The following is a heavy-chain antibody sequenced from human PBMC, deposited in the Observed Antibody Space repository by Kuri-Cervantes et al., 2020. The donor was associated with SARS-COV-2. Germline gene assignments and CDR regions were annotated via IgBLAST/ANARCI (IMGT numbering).Heavy chain of an antibody. CDR3: ATHYDFWSAFDY. Sequence: TETLSLTCTVSGGSISSYYWSWIRQPPGKGLEWIGSIYYSGSTYYNPSLKSRVTISVDTSKNQFSLKLSSVTAADTAVYYCATHYDFWSAFDYWGQGTLVTVSS. V-gene: IGHV4-59*05. CDR2: IYYSGST. D-gene: IGHD3-3*01. CDR1: GGSISSYY. J-gene: IGHJ4*02.